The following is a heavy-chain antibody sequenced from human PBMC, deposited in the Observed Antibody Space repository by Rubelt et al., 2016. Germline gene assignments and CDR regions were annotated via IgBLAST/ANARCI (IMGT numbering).Heavy chain of an antibody. Sequence: QLHQWGAGLLKPSETLSLTCAVYGGSVSGYYWSWIRQPPGKGLEWIGEINHSGSTNYNPSLKSRVTISVDTSKNQFSLKLSSVTAADTAVYYCARGDIAAAGAPFDYWGQGTLVTVSS. J-gene: IGHJ4*02. D-gene: IGHD6-13*01. V-gene: IGHV4-34*01. CDR3: ARGDIAAAGAPFDY. CDR2: INHSGST. CDR1: GGSVSGYY.